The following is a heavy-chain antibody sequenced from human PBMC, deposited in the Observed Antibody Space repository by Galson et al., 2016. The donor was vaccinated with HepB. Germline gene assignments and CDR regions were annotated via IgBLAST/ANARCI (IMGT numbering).Heavy chain of an antibody. J-gene: IGHJ4*02. V-gene: IGHV3-21*01. D-gene: IGHD3-10*01. CDR1: GFTFGPYS. CDR2: ISGDSSYI. Sequence: SLRLSCAASGFTFGPYSMNWVRQAPGKGLEWVSSISGDSSYIYYADSVKGRFTISRDNAKNSLYLQMNNLRAEDMAVYYCARALSPPSGSYYKNWLQSWGQGTLVTVSS. CDR3: ARALSPPSGSYYKNWLQS.